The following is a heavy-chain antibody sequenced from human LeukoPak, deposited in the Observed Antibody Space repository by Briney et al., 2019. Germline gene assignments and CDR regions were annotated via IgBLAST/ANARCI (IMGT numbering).Heavy chain of an antibody. V-gene: IGHV3-21*01. CDR3: ARAVGATTRDWFDP. Sequence: GGPLRLSCAASGFTFSSYSMNWVRQAPGKGLEWASSISSSSSYIYYADSVKGRFTISRDNAKNSLYLQMNSLRAEDTAVYYCARAVGATTRDWFDPWGQGTLVTVSS. J-gene: IGHJ5*02. CDR2: ISSSSSYI. CDR1: GFTFSSYS. D-gene: IGHD1-26*01.